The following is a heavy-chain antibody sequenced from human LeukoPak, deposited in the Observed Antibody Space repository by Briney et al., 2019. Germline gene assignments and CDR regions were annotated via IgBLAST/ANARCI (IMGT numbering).Heavy chain of an antibody. V-gene: IGHV3-30-3*01. J-gene: IGHJ4*02. D-gene: IGHD2-15*01. CDR1: GFTFTQYA. Sequence: GGSLRLSCAASGFTFTQYAIHWVRQAPAKGLEWVAVVSYDGHKKYYADSVKGRFTVSRDNSENTLYLQMHSLRAEDTAVYYCAKDRYMVANWGQGTLVTVSS. CDR3: AKDRYMVAN. CDR2: VSYDGHKK.